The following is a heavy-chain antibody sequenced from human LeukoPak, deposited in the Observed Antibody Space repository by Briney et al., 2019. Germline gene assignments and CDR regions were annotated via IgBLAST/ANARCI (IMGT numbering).Heavy chain of an antibody. Sequence: ASVKVSCKVSGYTLTELSMHWVRQAPGKGLEWMGGFDPEDGETIYAQKFQGRVTITEDTSTDTAYMELSSLRSEDTAGYYCATAHPIAGMDVWGKGTTVTVSS. CDR1: GYTLTELS. D-gene: IGHD6-13*01. CDR3: ATAHPIAGMDV. J-gene: IGHJ6*03. CDR2: FDPEDGET. V-gene: IGHV1-24*01.